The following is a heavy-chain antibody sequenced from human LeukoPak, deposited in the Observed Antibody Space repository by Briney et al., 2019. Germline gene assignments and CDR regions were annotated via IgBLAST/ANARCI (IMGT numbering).Heavy chain of an antibody. CDR3: ARSGGATTHYYYYMDV. J-gene: IGHJ6*03. CDR1: GYTFTSYD. Sequence: ASVKVSCKASGYTFTSYDINWVRQATGQGLEWMGWMNPHSGNTGYAQKFQGRVAMTRNTSISTAYMELSSLRSEDTAVYYCARSGGATTHYYYYMDVWGKGTTVTVSS. D-gene: IGHD1-26*01. CDR2: MNPHSGNT. V-gene: IGHV1-8*01.